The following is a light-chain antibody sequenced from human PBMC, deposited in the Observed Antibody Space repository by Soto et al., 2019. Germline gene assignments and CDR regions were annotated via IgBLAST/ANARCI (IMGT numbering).Light chain of an antibody. V-gene: IGKV3-20*01. CDR1: QSVSSSY. CDR2: GAS. J-gene: IGKJ1*01. CDR3: QQQDTLPRT. Sequence: EIVLTQSPGTLSLSPGDGATLSCRASQSVSSSYLAWYQQKFGQAPRLLIYGASNRATGIPDRFSGSGSGTDFTLTISRLEPEDFAVYYCQQQDTLPRTFGQGTKVEIK.